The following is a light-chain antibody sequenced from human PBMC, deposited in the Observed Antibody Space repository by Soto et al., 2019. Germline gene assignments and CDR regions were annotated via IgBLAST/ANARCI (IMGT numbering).Light chain of an antibody. CDR1: QSVSSN. V-gene: IGKV3-15*01. J-gene: IGKJ4*01. Sequence: EIVMTQSPATLSVSPGERATLSCRASQSVSSNLAWYQQKPGQAPRLXIYGASTRATGIPARFSGSGSGTDFTLTISRLEPEDFEVYYCQQYGSSLLTFGGGTKVDIK. CDR3: QQYGSSLLT. CDR2: GAS.